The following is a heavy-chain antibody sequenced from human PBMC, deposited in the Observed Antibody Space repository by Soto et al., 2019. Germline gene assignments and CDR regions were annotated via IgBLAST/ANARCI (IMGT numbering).Heavy chain of an antibody. Sequence: PGGSLRLSCAASGFTFSSYAMHWVRQAPGKGLEWVAVISYDGSNKYYADSVKGRFTISRDNSKNTLYLQMNSLRAEDTAVYYCARATGYSSSAHDYWGQGTLVTV. CDR1: GFTFSSYA. CDR3: ARATGYSSSAHDY. J-gene: IGHJ4*02. CDR2: ISYDGSNK. D-gene: IGHD6-13*01. V-gene: IGHV3-30-3*01.